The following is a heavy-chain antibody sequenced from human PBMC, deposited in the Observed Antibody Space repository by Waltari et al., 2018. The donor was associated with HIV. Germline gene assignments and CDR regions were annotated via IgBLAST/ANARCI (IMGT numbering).Heavy chain of an antibody. V-gene: IGHV1-8*01. J-gene: IGHJ5*02. Sequence: QVQLVQSGAEVKKPGASVKVSCKTSGYTFTNYDINWVRQATGHGLEWMGWRNPNSGNAGYAQKFQGRVTMTSDTSISTAVMDLSSLRSDDTAVYYCVRGVDAVGATHWFDPWGQGTLVTVSS. CDR1: GYTFTNYD. CDR2: RNPNSGNA. D-gene: IGHD1-26*01. CDR3: VRGVDAVGATHWFDP.